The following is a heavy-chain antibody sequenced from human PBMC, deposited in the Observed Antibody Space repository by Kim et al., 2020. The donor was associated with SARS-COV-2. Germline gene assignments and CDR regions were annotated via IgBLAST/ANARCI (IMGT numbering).Heavy chain of an antibody. CDR3: ARGYSSSWYMDY. D-gene: IGHD6-13*01. V-gene: IGHV4-34*01. Sequence: SYNPSLTSRVTISVDTSKNQFSLKRSSVTAADTAVYYCARGYSSSWYMDYWGQGTLVTVSS. J-gene: IGHJ4*02.